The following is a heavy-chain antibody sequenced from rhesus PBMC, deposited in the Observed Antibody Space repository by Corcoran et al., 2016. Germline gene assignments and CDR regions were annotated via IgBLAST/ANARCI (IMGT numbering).Heavy chain of an antibody. CDR2: VYGGSGST. CDR3: ARSTRNSLDV. V-gene: IGHV4-127*01. Sequence: QVQLQESGSGLVKPSETLSLTCAVPGYSISSGYGWGWIRTHPGKGLEWIGQVYGGSGSTYYNPSLKSRVTVSKDTSKNQFSLKLSSVTAADTAVYYCARSTRNSLDVWGRGVLVTVSS. CDR1: GYSISSGYG. J-gene: IGHJ5-2*02.